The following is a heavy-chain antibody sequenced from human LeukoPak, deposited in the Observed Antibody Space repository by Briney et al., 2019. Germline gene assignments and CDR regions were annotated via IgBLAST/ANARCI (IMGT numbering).Heavy chain of an antibody. V-gene: IGHV4-38-2*02. Sequence: SETLSLTCIVSGYSISSGCYWGWIRQPPGKGLGWIGNIHHSGSTYYNPSLKSRVTISVDTSKNQLSLKLSSVTAADTAVYYCARGLRFLDGWGQGTVVTVSS. CDR1: GYSISSGCY. J-gene: IGHJ4*02. CDR2: IHHSGST. CDR3: ARGLRFLDG. D-gene: IGHD3-3*01.